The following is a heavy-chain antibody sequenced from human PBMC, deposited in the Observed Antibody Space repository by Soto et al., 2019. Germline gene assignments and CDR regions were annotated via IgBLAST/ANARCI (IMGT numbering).Heavy chain of an antibody. CDR1: GGSFSGYY. CDR3: ASGGNWFDP. J-gene: IGHJ5*02. CDR2: INDSGST. V-gene: IGHV4-34*01. Sequence: SETLSLTCAVYGGSFSGYYWSWIRQPPGKGLEWIGEINDSGSTNYNPSLKSRVTISVDKSKNQFSLTLKSVTAADTAVYYCASGGNWFDPWGQGIQVTVSS.